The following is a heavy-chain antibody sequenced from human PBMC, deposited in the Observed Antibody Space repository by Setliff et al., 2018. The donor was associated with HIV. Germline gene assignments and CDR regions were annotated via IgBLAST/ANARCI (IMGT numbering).Heavy chain of an antibody. J-gene: IGHJ6*02. D-gene: IGHD3-22*01. V-gene: IGHV4-61*02. CDR3: ARAPITRIVVVNYGMDV. CDR2: IYTSGST. CDR1: GGSISSGSYY. Sequence: KTSETLSLTCTVSGGSISSGSYYWSWIRQPAGKGLEWIGRIYTSGSTNYNPSLKSRVIISVDTSKNQFSLKLSSVTAADTAAYYCARAPITRIVVVNYGMDVWGQGTTVTVSS.